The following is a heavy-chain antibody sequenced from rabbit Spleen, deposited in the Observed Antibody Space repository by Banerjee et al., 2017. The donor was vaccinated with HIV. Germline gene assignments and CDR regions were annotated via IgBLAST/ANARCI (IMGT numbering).Heavy chain of an antibody. CDR2: IYTGNGKT. CDR3: ARDLPGVIGWNFNL. CDR1: GFSFSRGYD. J-gene: IGHJ4*01. Sequence: QEHLEESGGGLVKNEGSLTLTCTASGFSFSRGYDMCWVRQAPGRGLEWIGCIYTGNGKTYYASWAKGRFTISKSSSTSVTLQMTSLTGADTATYFCARDLPGVIGWNFNLWGPGTLVTVS. V-gene: IGHV1S45*01. D-gene: IGHD2-1*01.